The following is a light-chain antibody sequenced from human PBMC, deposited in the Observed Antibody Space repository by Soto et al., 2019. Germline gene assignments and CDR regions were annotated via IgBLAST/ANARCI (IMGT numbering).Light chain of an antibody. CDR1: QSVSSN. CDR3: QHYDNWT. V-gene: IGKV3-15*01. Sequence: EIVMTQSPATLSVSPGERATLSCRASQSVSSNLAWYQQKPGQAPRLLIYGAPTRATGIPARFSGSGSGTEFTLTISSLRSEDFAVYYCQHYDNWTFGQGTKVDI. CDR2: GAP. J-gene: IGKJ1*01.